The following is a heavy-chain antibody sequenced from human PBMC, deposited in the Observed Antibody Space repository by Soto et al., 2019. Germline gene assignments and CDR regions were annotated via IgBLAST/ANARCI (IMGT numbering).Heavy chain of an antibody. CDR2: INAGNGNI. Sequence: ASVKVSCKASGYTFTSYAMHWLRQAPGQRLEWMGWINAGNGNIKYSQKFQGRVTITRDTSASTAYMELSSLRSEDTAVYYCARIAVVAATRSPWFDPWGQGTLVTVSS. V-gene: IGHV1-3*01. J-gene: IGHJ5*02. D-gene: IGHD2-15*01. CDR1: GYTFTSYA. CDR3: ARIAVVAATRSPWFDP.